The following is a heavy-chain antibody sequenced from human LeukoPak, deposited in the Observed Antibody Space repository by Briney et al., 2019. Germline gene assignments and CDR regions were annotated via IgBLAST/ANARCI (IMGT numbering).Heavy chain of an antibody. D-gene: IGHD3-22*01. CDR1: GFTFSSYE. CDR2: ISSSGSNR. CDR3: ARASYYYDSSGQGAYWYFDL. Sequence: PGGSLRPSCAASGFTFSSYEMNWVRQAPGKGLEWVSYISSSGSNRYYADSVKGRFTISRDNAKNSLYLQMNSLRAEDTAVYYCARASYYYDSSGQGAYWYFDLWGRGTLVTVSS. V-gene: IGHV3-48*03. J-gene: IGHJ2*01.